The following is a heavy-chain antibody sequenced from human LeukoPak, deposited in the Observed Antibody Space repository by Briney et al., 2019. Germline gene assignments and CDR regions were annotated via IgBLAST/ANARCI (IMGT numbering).Heavy chain of an antibody. CDR1: GGSISSSSSY. CDR2: IYYSGSI. J-gene: IGHJ4*02. CDR3: ARHRSGWLQSSFDY. D-gene: IGHD5-24*01. V-gene: IGHV4-39*01. Sequence: SETLSLTCSVSGGSISSSSSYWGWIRQPPGTGLEWIGSIYYSGSIFDNPALKSRVTISVDTSKNQFSLKLSSVTAADTAVYYCARHRSGWLQSSFDYWGQGTLVTVSS.